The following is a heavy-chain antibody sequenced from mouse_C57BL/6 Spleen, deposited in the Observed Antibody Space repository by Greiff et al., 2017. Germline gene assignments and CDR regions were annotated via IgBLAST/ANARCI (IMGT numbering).Heavy chain of an antibody. V-gene: IGHV1-62-2*01. D-gene: IGHD2-1*01. CDR1: GYTFTEYT. Sequence: QVQLQQSGAELVKPGASVKLSCKASGYTFTEYTIHWVKQRSRQGLAWIGWFYPGSGSIKYNEKFKDKATLTADKSSSTAYMELSRLTSEDSAVYFCARHEEGGNPFAYWGQGTLVTVSA. J-gene: IGHJ3*01. CDR2: FYPGSGSI. CDR3: ARHEEGGNPFAY.